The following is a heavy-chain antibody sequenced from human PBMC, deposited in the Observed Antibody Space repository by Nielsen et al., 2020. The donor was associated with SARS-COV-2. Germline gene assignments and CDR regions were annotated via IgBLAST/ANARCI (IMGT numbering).Heavy chain of an antibody. CDR1: GDSINNDDNY. CDR2: ILYNGTT. D-gene: IGHD4-17*01. J-gene: IGHJ4*02. CDR3: ARGPVSDEYGETVD. V-gene: IGHV4-30-4*08. Sequence: SETLSLTCSVFGDSINNDDNYWSWIRQFPGKGLEWIGYILYNGTTYYSWPLKSRLTISLDTSKNQFSLKLASVTAADTAVYYCARGPVSDEYGETVDWGQGTLVTVSS.